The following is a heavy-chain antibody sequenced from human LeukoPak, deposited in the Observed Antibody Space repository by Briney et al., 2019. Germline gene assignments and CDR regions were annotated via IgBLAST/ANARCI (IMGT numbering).Heavy chain of an antibody. J-gene: IGHJ4*02. D-gene: IGHD6-13*01. CDR3: ARDLFVASSLFFDY. Sequence: SETLSLTCTVSGGSISSYYWSWIRQPAGKGLEWIGRIYTSGSTNYNPSPKSRVTMSVDTSKNQFSLKLSSVTAADTAVYYCARDLFVASSLFFDYWGQGTLVTVSS. CDR1: GGSISSYY. CDR2: IYTSGST. V-gene: IGHV4-4*07.